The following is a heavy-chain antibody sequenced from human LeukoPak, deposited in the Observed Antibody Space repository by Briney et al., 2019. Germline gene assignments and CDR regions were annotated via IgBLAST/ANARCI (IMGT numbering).Heavy chain of an antibody. J-gene: IGHJ5*02. CDR2: VYYTGVT. Sequence: SETLSLTCTVSGGYIITSGHYWGWIRQPPGKGLEWIGSVYYTGVTSTNPFFRSRMSISVDTSKNQFSLNLTSVTAADAAVYYCARERSSSGGHNWFDPWGQGTLATVSS. D-gene: IGHD4-23*01. CDR1: GGYIITSGHY. V-gene: IGHV4-39*07. CDR3: ARERSSSGGHNWFDP.